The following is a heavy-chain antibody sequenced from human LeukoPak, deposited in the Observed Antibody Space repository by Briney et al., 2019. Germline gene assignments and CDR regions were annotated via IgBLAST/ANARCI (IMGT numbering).Heavy chain of an antibody. J-gene: IGHJ4*02. V-gene: IGHV3-74*01. CDR1: GITFSNYW. CDR3: VRLKWDPSSGLAY. CDR2: INSDGSIT. Sequence: GGSLRLSCAASGITFSNYWMHWVRQAPGKGLVWVSRINSDGSITNYADSVKGRFTISRDNAKNALFLRMNSLSAEDTAVYYCVRLKWDPSSGLAYWGQGTLVTVSS. D-gene: IGHD6-19*01.